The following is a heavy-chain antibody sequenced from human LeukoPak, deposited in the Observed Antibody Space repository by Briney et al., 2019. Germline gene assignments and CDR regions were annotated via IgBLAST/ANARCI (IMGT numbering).Heavy chain of an antibody. CDR1: GFTFSSYW. CDR3: ARDLIRTTPDY. V-gene: IGHV3-74*01. Sequence: PGGSLRLSCAASGFTFSSYWMNWVRQAPGKGLVWVSRIASDGSSTTYADSVKGRFTISRDNVKNSLYLQMNSLRAEDTAVYYCARDLIRTTPDYWGQGTLVTVSS. CDR2: IASDGSST. D-gene: IGHD1-7*01. J-gene: IGHJ4*02.